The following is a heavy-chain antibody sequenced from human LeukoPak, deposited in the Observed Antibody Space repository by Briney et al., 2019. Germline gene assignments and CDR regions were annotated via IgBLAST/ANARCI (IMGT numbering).Heavy chain of an antibody. CDR3: ARGAETTTNWFDP. J-gene: IGHJ5*02. CDR2: IKANSGGT. Sequence: ASVKVSCKASGYTFTGYYMHWVRQAHGQGLEWMGRIKANSGGTKYEQKFQGRVTLNRDTSISTAYMELSRLTSDDTAVYYCARGAETTTNWFDPWGQGTLVTVSS. V-gene: IGHV1-2*06. CDR1: GYTFTGYY. D-gene: IGHD1-7*01.